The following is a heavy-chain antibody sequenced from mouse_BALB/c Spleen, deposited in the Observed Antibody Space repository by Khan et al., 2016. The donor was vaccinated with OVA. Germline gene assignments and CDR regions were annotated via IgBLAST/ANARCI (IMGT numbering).Heavy chain of an antibody. V-gene: IGHV1S81*02. CDR1: GYTFTSYW. Sequence: VQLHQSGAELVKAGASVKMSCKASGYTFTSYWMHWVKQRLGQGLEWFAETNPTNGRTYYNEKFKSKATLTVDKSSSTAYMLLSGPTFEDSAVYYCARIKKIVATDFDYWGQGTTLTVSS. J-gene: IGHJ2*01. CDR3: ARIKKIVATDFDY. CDR2: TNPTNGRT. D-gene: IGHD1-1*01.